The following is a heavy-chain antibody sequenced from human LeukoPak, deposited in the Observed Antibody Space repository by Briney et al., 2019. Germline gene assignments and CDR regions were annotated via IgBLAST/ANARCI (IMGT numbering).Heavy chain of an antibody. CDR2: ISSSGSTI. Sequence: GGSLRLSCAASGFTFSSYEMNWVRQAPGKGLEWVSYISSSGSTIYYADSVEGRFTISRDNAKNSLYLQMNSLRAEDTAVYYCASSGYSYGYGTYFDYWGQGTLVTVSS. CDR3: ASSGYSYGYGTYFDY. D-gene: IGHD5-18*01. J-gene: IGHJ4*02. V-gene: IGHV3-48*03. CDR1: GFTFSSYE.